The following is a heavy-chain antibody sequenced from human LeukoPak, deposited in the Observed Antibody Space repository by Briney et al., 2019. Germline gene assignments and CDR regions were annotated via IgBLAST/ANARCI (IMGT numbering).Heavy chain of an antibody. J-gene: IGHJ3*02. Sequence: GGSLRLSCAASGLTFSSYAMHWVRQAPGKGLEWVAVISYDGSNKYYADSVKGRFTISRDNAKNSLFLQMNSLGAEDTAVYYCAREMGSSHAFDIWGQGTMVTVSS. D-gene: IGHD6-6*01. CDR2: ISYDGSNK. V-gene: IGHV3-30-3*01. CDR1: GLTFSSYA. CDR3: AREMGSSHAFDI.